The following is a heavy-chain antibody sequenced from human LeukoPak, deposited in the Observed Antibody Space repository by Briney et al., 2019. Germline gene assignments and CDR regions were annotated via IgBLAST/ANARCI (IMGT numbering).Heavy chain of an antibody. D-gene: IGHD3-22*01. CDR2: IYYSGST. CDR3: ARTYYFDSSGSYHPYFDY. CDR1: GGSISSGGYY. J-gene: IGHJ4*02. V-gene: IGHV4-31*03. Sequence: SDTLSLTCTVSGGSISSGGYYWSWIRQYPGKGLEWLGFIYYSGSTNYNPSLESRVTISVDTSKNQFSLKVSSVTAADTAVYYCARTYYFDSSGSYHPYFDYWGQGTLVTVSS.